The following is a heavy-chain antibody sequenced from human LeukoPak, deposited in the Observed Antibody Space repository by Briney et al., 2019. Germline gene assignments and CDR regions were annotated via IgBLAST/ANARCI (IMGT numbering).Heavy chain of an antibody. CDR2: IKQDGSEK. Sequence: GGSLRLSCAASGFTFSSYWMSWVRQAPGKGLEWLANIKQDGSEKYYVDSVKGRFTISRDNAKNSLYLQMNSLRAEDTAVYYCARDRSPSYYYGMDVWGQGTTVTVSS. J-gene: IGHJ6*02. CDR1: GFTFSSYW. V-gene: IGHV3-7*01. CDR3: ARDRSPSYYYGMDV.